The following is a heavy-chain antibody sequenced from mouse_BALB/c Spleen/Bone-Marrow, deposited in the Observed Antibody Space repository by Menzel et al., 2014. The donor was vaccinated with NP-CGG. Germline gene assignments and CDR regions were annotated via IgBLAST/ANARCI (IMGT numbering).Heavy chain of an antibody. CDR1: GYSFTSYW. CDR2: IHPSGSET. J-gene: IGHJ2*01. V-gene: IGHV1-61*01. D-gene: IGHD4-1*01. Sequence: QVQLQQPGAELVRPGASVKLSCKASGYSFTSYWMNWVKQRPGQGLEWIGMIHPSGSETRLNQKFKDKATLIVDKSSSTAYMQLSSPTSEDSAVYYCARRERTGMNYWGQGTTLTVSS. CDR3: ARRERTGMNY.